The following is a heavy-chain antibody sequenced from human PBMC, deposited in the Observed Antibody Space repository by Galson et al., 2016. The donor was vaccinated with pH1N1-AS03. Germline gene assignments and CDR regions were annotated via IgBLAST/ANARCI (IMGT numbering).Heavy chain of an antibody. Sequence: SLRLSCAASGFTFSRSWMSCVRQAPGKGLEWVANINRDGSQKNYVDPVKGRVTISRDNAKSSLNMQMNSLSAEDTAIYYCAKDSSPNEQGYWGPGTLVTVSS. CDR3: AKDSSPNEQGY. V-gene: IGHV3-7*01. J-gene: IGHJ4*02. CDR2: INRDGSQK. CDR1: GFTFSRSW. D-gene: IGHD6-13*01.